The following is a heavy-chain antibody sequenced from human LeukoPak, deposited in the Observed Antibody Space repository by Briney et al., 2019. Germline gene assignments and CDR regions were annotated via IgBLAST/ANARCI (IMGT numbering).Heavy chain of an antibody. Sequence: ASVKVSCKASGYTFTSYTMHWVRQAPGQRLEWMGWINTGNGNTKYSQEFQGRVTITRDTSASTAYMELSSLRSEDTAVYYCARGSLGAGFAIAYWGQGTLVTVSS. V-gene: IGHV1-3*03. J-gene: IGHJ4*02. CDR1: GYTFTSYT. CDR2: INTGNGNT. D-gene: IGHD3-10*01. CDR3: ARGSLGAGFAIAY.